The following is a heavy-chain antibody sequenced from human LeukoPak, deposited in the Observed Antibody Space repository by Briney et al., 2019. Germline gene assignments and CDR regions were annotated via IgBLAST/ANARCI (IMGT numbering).Heavy chain of an antibody. CDR3: ASGIAAAGSFDY. D-gene: IGHD6-13*01. V-gene: IGHV4-39*07. CDR1: GGSISSSSYY. CDR2: IYHSGST. Sequence: SETLSLTCTVSGGSISSSSYYWGWIRQPPGKGLEWIGYIYHSGSTYYNPSLKSRVTISVDRSKNQFSLKLSSVTAADTAVYYCASGIAAAGSFDYWGQGTLVTVSS. J-gene: IGHJ4*02.